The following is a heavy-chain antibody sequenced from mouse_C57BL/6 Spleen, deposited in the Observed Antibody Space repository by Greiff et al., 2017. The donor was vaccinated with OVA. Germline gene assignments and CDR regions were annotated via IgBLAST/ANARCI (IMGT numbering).Heavy chain of an antibody. J-gene: IGHJ2*01. Sequence: EVQLVESGGGLVKPGGSLKLSCAASGFTFSSYAMSWVRQTPEKRLEWVATISDGGSYTYYPDNVKGRFTISRDNAKNNLYLQMSHLKSEDTAMYYCARDLYYGNYGYYFDYWGQGTTLTVSS. CDR2: ISDGGSYT. V-gene: IGHV5-4*01. CDR1: GFTFSSYA. D-gene: IGHD2-1*01. CDR3: ARDLYYGNYGYYFDY.